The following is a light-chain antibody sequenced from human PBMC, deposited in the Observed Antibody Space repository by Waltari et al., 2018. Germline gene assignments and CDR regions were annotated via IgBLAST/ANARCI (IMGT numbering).Light chain of an antibody. J-gene: IGKJ1*01. CDR3: HQYNSYPWT. CDR1: QSISSW. Sequence: DIQMTQSPSTLSASVGDRVTITCRASQSISSWLAWYQQKPGKATKLLIYDVSSLESGVPSRFSGSGSGTEFTLTISSLQPDDFATYYCHQYNSYPWTFGQGTKVEIK. V-gene: IGKV1-5*01. CDR2: DVS.